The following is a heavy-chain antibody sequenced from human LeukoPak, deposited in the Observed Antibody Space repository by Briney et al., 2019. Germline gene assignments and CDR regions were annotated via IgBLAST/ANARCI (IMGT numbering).Heavy chain of an antibody. Sequence: SETLSLTCTLSGGSISIYYWSWIRQPPGKGREWIGYIYYSGSTNYTPSRKSRVSISVDTSKNQFSLKLSSVTAADTAVYYCARVAAAAPDAFDIWGEGTMVPVSS. CDR3: ARVAAAAPDAFDI. CDR1: GGSISIYY. CDR2: IYYSGST. V-gene: IGHV4-59*01. D-gene: IGHD6-13*01. J-gene: IGHJ3*02.